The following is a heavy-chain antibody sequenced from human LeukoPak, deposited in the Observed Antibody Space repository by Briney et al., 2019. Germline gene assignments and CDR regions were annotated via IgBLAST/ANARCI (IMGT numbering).Heavy chain of an antibody. D-gene: IGHD3-10*01. CDR1: GFTFSSYW. Sequence: PGGSLRLSCAASGFTFSSYWMSWVRQAPGKGLGWVANIKQDGSEKYYVDSVKGRFTISRDNAKNSLYLQMNSLRAEDTAVYCCAKDHTIHPLYYSGSEIDYWGQGTLVTVSS. CDR3: AKDHTIHPLYYSGSEIDY. V-gene: IGHV3-7*01. J-gene: IGHJ4*02. CDR2: IKQDGSEK.